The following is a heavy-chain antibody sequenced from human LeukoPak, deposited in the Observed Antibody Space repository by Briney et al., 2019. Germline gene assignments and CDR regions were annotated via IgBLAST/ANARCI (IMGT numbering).Heavy chain of an antibody. Sequence: ASVKVSCKASGYTFTGYYVHWVRQAPGQGLEWMGWINPNSGGTNYAQKFQGRVTMTRDTSISTAYMELSRLSSDDTAVYFCAGRPDTSMVPIFDYWGQGTLVTISS. CDR3: AGRPDTSMVPIFDY. J-gene: IGHJ4*02. CDR2: INPNSGGT. D-gene: IGHD5-18*01. CDR1: GYTFTGYY. V-gene: IGHV1-2*02.